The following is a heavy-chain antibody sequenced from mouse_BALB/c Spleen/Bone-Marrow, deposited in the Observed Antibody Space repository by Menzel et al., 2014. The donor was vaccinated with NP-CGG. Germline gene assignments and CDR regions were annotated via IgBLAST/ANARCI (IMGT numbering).Heavy chain of an antibody. Sequence: VQLQQSGPELVKPGASVRISCKASGYTFTSYYIHWVKQRPGQGLEWIGWIYPGNVNTKYNEKFKGKATLTADKSSSTAYMQLSSLTSEDPAVYFCARWGNYGDYAMDYWGQGTSVTVSS. V-gene: IGHV1S56*01. CDR1: GYTFTSYY. CDR2: IYPGNVNT. D-gene: IGHD2-1*01. J-gene: IGHJ4*01. CDR3: ARWGNYGDYAMDY.